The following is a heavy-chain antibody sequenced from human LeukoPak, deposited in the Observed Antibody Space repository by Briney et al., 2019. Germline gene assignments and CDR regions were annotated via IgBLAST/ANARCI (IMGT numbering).Heavy chain of an antibody. CDR1: GFTFSSYW. V-gene: IGHV3-7*03. D-gene: IGHD3-3*01. J-gene: IGHJ6*02. CDR2: IKQDGSEK. Sequence: GGSLRLSCAASGFTFSSYWMSWVRQAPGKGLEWVANIKQDGSEKYYVDSVKGRFTISRDNAKNSLYLQMNSLRAEDTAVYYCARFEIEYDFRSGYSPRYYGMDVWGQGTTVTVPS. CDR3: ARFEIEYDFRSGYSPRYYGMDV.